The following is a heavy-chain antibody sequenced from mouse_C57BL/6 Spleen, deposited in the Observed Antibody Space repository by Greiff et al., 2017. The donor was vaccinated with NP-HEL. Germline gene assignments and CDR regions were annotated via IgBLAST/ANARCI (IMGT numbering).Heavy chain of an antibody. J-gene: IGHJ4*01. CDR3: ARGYYGSSYGAMDY. CDR1: GYSITSGYD. D-gene: IGHD1-1*01. Sequence: EVQRVESGPGMVKPSQSLSLTCTVTGYSITSGYDWHWIRHFPGNKLEWMGYISYSGSTNYNPSLKSRISITHDTSKNHFFLKLNSVTTEDTATYYCARGYYGSSYGAMDYWGQGTSVTVSS. CDR2: ISYSGST. V-gene: IGHV3-1*01.